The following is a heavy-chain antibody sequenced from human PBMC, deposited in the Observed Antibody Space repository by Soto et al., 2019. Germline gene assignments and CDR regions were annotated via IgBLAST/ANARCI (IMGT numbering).Heavy chain of an antibody. Sequence: PGGSLRLSCAASGFTFSSYSMNWVRQAPGKGLEWVSSISSSSSYIYYADSVKGRFTISRDNAKNSLYLQMNSLRAEDTAVYYCARDDIAVAGTFNYYYDSSGPLDYWGQGTLVTVSS. V-gene: IGHV3-21*01. D-gene: IGHD3-22*01. J-gene: IGHJ4*02. CDR3: ARDDIAVAGTFNYYYDSSGPLDY. CDR1: GFTFSSYS. CDR2: ISSSSSYI.